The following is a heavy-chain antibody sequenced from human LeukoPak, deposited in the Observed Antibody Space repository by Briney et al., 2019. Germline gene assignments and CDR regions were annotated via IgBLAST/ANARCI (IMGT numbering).Heavy chain of an antibody. D-gene: IGHD3-16*02. CDR2: IYYSGST. J-gene: IGHJ4*02. V-gene: IGHV4-59*01. Sequence: SETLSLTCTVSGGSISSYYWSWIRQPPGKGLEWIGYIYYSGSTNYNPSLKSRVNISVDTSKNQFSLKLSSVTAADTAVYYCARGNGYYDYVWGSYRPAALNFDYWGQGTLVTVSS. CDR1: GGSISSYY. CDR3: ARGNGYYDYVWGSYRPAALNFDY.